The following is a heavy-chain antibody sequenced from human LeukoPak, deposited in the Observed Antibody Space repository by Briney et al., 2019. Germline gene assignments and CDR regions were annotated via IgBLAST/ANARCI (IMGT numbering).Heavy chain of an antibody. CDR2: MNPNSGNT. V-gene: IGHV1-8*01. D-gene: IGHD3-16*02. J-gene: IGHJ4*02. CDR1: GYTFTSYD. Sequence: ASVKVSCKASGYTFTSYDINWVRQATGQGLEWMGWMNPNSGNTGYAQKFQGRVTMTRNTSISTAYMELSSLRSEDTAVYYCARVGSMGTFGGVIAPYYFDYWGQGTLVTVSS. CDR3: ARVGSMGTFGGVIAPYYFDY.